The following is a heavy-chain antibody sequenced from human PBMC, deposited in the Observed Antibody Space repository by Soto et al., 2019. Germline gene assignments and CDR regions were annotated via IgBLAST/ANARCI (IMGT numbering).Heavy chain of an antibody. V-gene: IGHV4-59*08. D-gene: IGHD3-22*01. Sequence: ETLSLTCTVSGGSISSYYWSWIRPPPGKGLEWIGYIYYSGSTNYNPSLKSRVTISVDTSKNQFSLKLSSVTAADTAVYYCARLYYDSSGSPYFDYWGQGTLVTVSS. CDR3: ARLYYDSSGSPYFDY. CDR2: IYYSGST. J-gene: IGHJ4*02. CDR1: GGSISSYY.